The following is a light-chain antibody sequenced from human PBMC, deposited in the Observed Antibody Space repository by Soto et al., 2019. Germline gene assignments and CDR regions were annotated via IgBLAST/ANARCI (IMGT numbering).Light chain of an antibody. CDR3: VLYMGSDIGM. J-gene: IGLJ3*02. V-gene: IGLV8-61*01. CDR2: NTN. CDR1: SGSVSTTSY. Sequence: QTVVTREPSFSVSPGGTVTLTCGLTSGSVSTTSYPSWFQQTPGQAPRTLIYNTNTRSSGVPDRFSGSILGNKAALIITGAQADDESDYYCVLYMGSDIGMFGGGTKLTVL.